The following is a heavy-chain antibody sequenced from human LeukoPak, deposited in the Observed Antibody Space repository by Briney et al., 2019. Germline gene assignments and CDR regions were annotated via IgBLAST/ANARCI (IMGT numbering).Heavy chain of an antibody. CDR2: ISAYSGNT. J-gene: IGHJ6*03. CDR1: GYTFTSYG. V-gene: IGHV1-18*01. D-gene: IGHD2-2*01. Sequence: ASVKVSCKASGYTFTSYGISWVRQAPGQGLEWMGWISAYSGNTKYAQKLQGRVTMTTDTSKSTAYMELRSLRSDDTAVYYCARAVPAAPNFYYYMDVWGKGTTVTVSS. CDR3: ARAVPAAPNFYYYMDV.